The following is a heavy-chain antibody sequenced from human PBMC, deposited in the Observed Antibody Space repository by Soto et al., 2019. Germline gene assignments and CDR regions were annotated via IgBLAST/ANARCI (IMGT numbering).Heavy chain of an antibody. V-gene: IGHV3-23*01. J-gene: IGHJ4*02. CDR2: VSIGGST. D-gene: IGHD2-15*01. Sequence: GGSLRLSGAASGFTFSSYAMGWFRQGPGKGLEWVAVVSIGGSTHYADSLRGRFTISRDNSKNTLSLQMNSLTAEDTAVYFCATRRGAGGHFDYWGQGALVTVSS. CDR3: ATRRGAGGHFDY. CDR1: GFTFSSYA.